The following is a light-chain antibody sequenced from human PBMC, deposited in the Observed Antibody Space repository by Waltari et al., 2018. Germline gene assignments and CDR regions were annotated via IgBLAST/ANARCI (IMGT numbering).Light chain of an antibody. J-gene: IGKJ4*01. CDR3: QQGNDFPLT. CDR1: QSLLHRDGKTY. Sequence: DIVMTQTPLSLSVTPGQPASISCKSSQSLLHRDGKTYLYWYLQKPGQSPQLLIYEVSSRFSGVPDRFSGSGSGREFTLTISSLQPEDFSTYYCQQGNDFPLTFGGGTKVEMK. V-gene: IGKV2-29*01. CDR2: EVS.